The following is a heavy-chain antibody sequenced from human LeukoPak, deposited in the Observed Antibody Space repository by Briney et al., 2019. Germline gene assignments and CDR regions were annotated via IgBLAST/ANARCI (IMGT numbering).Heavy chain of an antibody. CDR3: ASSSSGWYYYGMDV. J-gene: IGHJ6*04. CDR2: ISAYNGNT. CDR1: GYTFTTYG. Sequence: ASVKVSCKASGYTFTTYGISWVRQAPGQGLEWMGWISAYNGNTDYAQKLQGRVTMATDTSTNTAYMELRSLRSDDTAVYYCASSSSGWYYYGMDVWGKGTTVTVSS. D-gene: IGHD6-19*01. V-gene: IGHV1-18*01.